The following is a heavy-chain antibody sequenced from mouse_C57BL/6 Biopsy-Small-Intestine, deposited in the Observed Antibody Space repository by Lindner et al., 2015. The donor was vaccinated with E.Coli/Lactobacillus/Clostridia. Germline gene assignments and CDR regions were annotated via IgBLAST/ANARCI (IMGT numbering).Heavy chain of an antibody. J-gene: IGHJ4*01. V-gene: IGHV1-72*04. D-gene: IGHD4-1*01. CDR3: ARVPCSPTSCAAENWFDP. Sequence: SVKVSCKASGYTFTGYWMHWVRQAPGQGLEWMGWINPNSGGTKYAQKFQGRVTMTRDTSISTAYMEVSGLISDDTAVYYCARVPCSPTSCAAENWFDPWGQGTLVTVSS. CDR1: GYTFTGYW. CDR2: INPNSGGT.